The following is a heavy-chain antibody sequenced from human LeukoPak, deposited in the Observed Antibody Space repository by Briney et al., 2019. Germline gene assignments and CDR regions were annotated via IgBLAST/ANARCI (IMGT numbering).Heavy chain of an antibody. CDR3: ARDVYGSASYSPSGYFDY. V-gene: IGHV3-48*03. Sequence: GGSLRLSCAASGFTFSSYEMNWVRQAPGKGLEWVSYISSSGSTIYYADSVKGRFTISRDNAKNSLYLQMNSLRAEDTAVYYCARDVYGSASYSPSGYFDYWGQGTLVTVSS. J-gene: IGHJ4*02. CDR1: GFTFSSYE. D-gene: IGHD3-10*01. CDR2: ISSSGSTI.